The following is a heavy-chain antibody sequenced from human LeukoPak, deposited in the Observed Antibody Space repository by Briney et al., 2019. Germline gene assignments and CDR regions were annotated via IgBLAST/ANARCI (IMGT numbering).Heavy chain of an antibody. J-gene: IGHJ3*02. CDR1: GGSISGYY. V-gene: IGHV4-59*01. CDR3: AREGARWEPSFSAFDI. D-gene: IGHD1-26*01. CDR2: IYYSGST. Sequence: PSETLSLTCTVSGGSISGYYWSWIRQPPGKGLEWIGYIYYSGSTSYNPYLKSRVTISVDTSKNQFSLKLSSVTAADTAVYYCAREGARWEPSFSAFDIWGQGTMVTVSS.